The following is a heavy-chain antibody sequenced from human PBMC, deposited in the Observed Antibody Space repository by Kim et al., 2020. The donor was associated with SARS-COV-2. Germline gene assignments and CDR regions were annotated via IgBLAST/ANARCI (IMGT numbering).Heavy chain of an antibody. CDR2: K. D-gene: IGHD3-10*01. Sequence: KYYADSAKGRFTISRDNAKNSLSLQMNSLRAEDTAVYYCARVNYGEGFDYWGQGTLVTVSS. CDR3: ARVNYGEGFDY. J-gene: IGHJ4*02. V-gene: IGHV3-7*03.